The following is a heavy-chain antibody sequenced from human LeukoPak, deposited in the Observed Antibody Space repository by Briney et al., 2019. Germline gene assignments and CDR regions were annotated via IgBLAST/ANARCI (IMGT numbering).Heavy chain of an antibody. CDR1: GGSISSYY. V-gene: IGHV4-4*07. D-gene: IGHD6-19*01. Sequence: PSETLSLTCTVSGGSISSYYWSWIRRPAGKGLEWIGRIYTSGSTNYNPSLKSRVTMSVDTSKNQFSLKLSSVTAADTAVYYCARGLAVANYYYYYMDVWGKGTTVTVSS. J-gene: IGHJ6*03. CDR3: ARGLAVANYYYYYMDV. CDR2: IYTSGST.